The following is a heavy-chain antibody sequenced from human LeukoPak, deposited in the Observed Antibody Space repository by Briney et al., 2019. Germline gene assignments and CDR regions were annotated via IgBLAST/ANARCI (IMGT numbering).Heavy chain of an antibody. Sequence: SGGSLRLSCAASGFTFSSYAMSWVRQAPGKGLEWVANIKQDGSEKYYVDSVKGRFTISRDNAKNSLYLQMNSLRAEDTAVYYCARDAYSSGWARYYYYYYMDVWGKGTTVTVSS. V-gene: IGHV3-7*01. J-gene: IGHJ6*03. CDR3: ARDAYSSGWARYYYYYYMDV. D-gene: IGHD6-19*01. CDR2: IKQDGSEK. CDR1: GFTFSSYA.